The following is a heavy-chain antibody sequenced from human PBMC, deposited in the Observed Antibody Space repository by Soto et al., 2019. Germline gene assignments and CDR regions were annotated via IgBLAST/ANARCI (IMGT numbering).Heavy chain of an antibody. CDR1: GFTFNTYW. J-gene: IGHJ5*01. D-gene: IGHD5-12*01. CDR3: ATVATHSYNWVDS. Sequence: EVQLVESGGTLVQPGGSLRLSCAASGFTFNTYWMHWVRQAPGKGLEWVSRINSDGIRTTYADSVKGRFTISRDNVKNTVYLQMNSLRAEDTAVYYCATVATHSYNWVDSWGQGTLVTVSS. CDR2: INSDGIRT. V-gene: IGHV3-74*01.